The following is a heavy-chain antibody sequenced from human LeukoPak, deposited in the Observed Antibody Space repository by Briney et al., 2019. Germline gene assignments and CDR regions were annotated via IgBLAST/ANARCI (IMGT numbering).Heavy chain of an antibody. CDR1: GGSISSYY. CDR3: ARHFRVGATWVAALDI. J-gene: IGHJ3*02. Sequence: AETLSLTCTVSGGSISSYYWSWFRQPAGEGLEWIGHIYSSGTTIYNPSLKSRVTMSVDTSNNHISLKLNSVTAADTAIYYCARHFRVGATWVAALDIWGQGTMVTVSS. V-gene: IGHV4-4*07. D-gene: IGHD1-26*01. CDR2: IYSSGTT.